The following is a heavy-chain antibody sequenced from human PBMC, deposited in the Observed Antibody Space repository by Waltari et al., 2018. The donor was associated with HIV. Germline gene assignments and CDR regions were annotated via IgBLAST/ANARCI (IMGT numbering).Heavy chain of an antibody. Sequence: QVQLVQSGAELRKPGASVTVSCKASGYNFTNYGITGVRQAPGQGLEWMGWISGYNGDTKYAQKVRGRVTMTTDTSTSTAYLEMGSLRFDDTAVYYCARDHYYGSSGYYSDYWGQGTLVTVSS. CDR3: ARDHYYGSSGYYSDY. CDR2: ISGYNGDT. CDR1: GYNFTNYG. J-gene: IGHJ4*02. D-gene: IGHD3-22*01. V-gene: IGHV1-18*01.